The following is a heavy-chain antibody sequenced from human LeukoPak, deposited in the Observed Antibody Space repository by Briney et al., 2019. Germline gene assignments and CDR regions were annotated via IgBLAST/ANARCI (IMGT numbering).Heavy chain of an antibody. CDR1: GGSISSGSSY. CDR2: IYTSGST. CDR3: ARYLGDTYYYYYMDV. Sequence: SETLSLTCTVSGGSISSGSSYWSWVRQPAGKGLEWIGRIYTSGSTSYNPSLKSRITISVDTSKNQFSLKLSSVTAADTAVYYCARYLGDTYYYYYMDVWGKGTTVTVSS. V-gene: IGHV4-61*02. J-gene: IGHJ6*03. D-gene: IGHD5-18*01.